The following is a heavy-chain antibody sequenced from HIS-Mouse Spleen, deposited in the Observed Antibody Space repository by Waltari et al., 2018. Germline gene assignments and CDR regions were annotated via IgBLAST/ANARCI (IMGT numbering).Heavy chain of an antibody. CDR1: GYSISSGSY. Sequence: QVQLQESGPGLVKPSETLSLTCTVSGYSISSGSYLGWIRQPPGKGLEWIGSIYPSGSTYYNPSLKSRVTISVDTSKNQFSLKLSSVTDADTAVYYCARALEYSSSWYYYYYGMDVWGQGTTVTVSS. CDR2: IYPSGST. V-gene: IGHV4-38-2*02. D-gene: IGHD6-13*01. J-gene: IGHJ6*02. CDR3: ARALEYSSSWYYYYYGMDV.